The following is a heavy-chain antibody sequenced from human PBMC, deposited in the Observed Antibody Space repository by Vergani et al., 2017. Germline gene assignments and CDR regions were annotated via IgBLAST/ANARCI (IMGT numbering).Heavy chain of an antibody. CDR3: ARANIVATGGAFDP. V-gene: IGHV1-18*01. CDR2: ISAYNGNT. Sequence: QVQLVQSGAEVKKPGASVKVSCKASGYTFTSYGISWVRQAPGQGLEWMGWISAYNGNTNYAQKLQGRVTITADESTSTAYMELSSLRSEDTAVYYCARANIVATGGAFDPWGQGTLVTVSS. CDR1: GYTFTSYG. D-gene: IGHD5-12*01. J-gene: IGHJ5*02.